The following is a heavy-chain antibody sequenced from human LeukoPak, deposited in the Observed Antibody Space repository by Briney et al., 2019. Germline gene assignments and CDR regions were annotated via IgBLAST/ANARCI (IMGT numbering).Heavy chain of an antibody. CDR1: GFTFNDYP. Sequence: GGSLRLSCAASGFTFNDYPMTWVRQAPGKGLEWVSAILSPGDKHYADSVKGRFTISRDNSKNTLYLQMDSLRAEDTAVYYCAKRLYSSGWSAFDIWGQGTMVTVSS. J-gene: IGHJ3*02. D-gene: IGHD6-19*01. CDR3: AKRLYSSGWSAFDI. CDR2: ILSPGDK. V-gene: IGHV3-23*01.